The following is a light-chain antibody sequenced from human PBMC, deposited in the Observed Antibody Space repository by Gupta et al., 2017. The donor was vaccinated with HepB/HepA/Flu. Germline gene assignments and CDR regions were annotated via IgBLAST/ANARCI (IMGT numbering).Light chain of an antibody. CDR3: QQYNNWPPLT. J-gene: IGKJ1*01. CDR1: QSVRSN. V-gene: IGKV3-15*01. Sequence: EIVMTQSPATPYVSPGERATLSCRASQSVRSNLAWYQQKPGQAPRLLIYGASTRATGIPARFSGSGSGTEFTLTISSLQSEDFAVYYCQQYNNWPPLTFGQGTKVEIK. CDR2: GAS.